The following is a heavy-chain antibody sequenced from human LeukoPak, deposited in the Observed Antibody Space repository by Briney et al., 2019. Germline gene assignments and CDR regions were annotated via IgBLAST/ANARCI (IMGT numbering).Heavy chain of an antibody. Sequence: PGESLRLPCVASGFTFSSYGMSWVRQAPGKGPEWVSAISGSDDSTYYADSVRGRFTISRDVSKNTLFLQMNSLRAEDTALYYCTKAKYYHFDYWGQGTLVTASS. J-gene: IGHJ4*02. CDR2: ISGSDDST. V-gene: IGHV3-23*01. CDR1: GFTFSSYG. D-gene: IGHD3-16*01. CDR3: TKAKYYHFDY.